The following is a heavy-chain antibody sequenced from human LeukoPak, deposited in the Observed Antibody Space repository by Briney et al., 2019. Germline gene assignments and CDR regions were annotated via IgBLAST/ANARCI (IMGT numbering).Heavy chain of an antibody. V-gene: IGHV4-38-2*01. D-gene: IGHD2/OR15-2a*01. J-gene: IGHJ4*02. CDR2: IYQSGST. Sequence: PSETLSLTGAVYGGSSSGYYWGWIRQPPGKGLEWIGSIYQSGSTYYNPSLQSRVTISVDTSKNQFSLKLSSVTAADTAVYYCARAGGTSYARFWGQGTLVTVSS. CDR3: ARAGGTSYARF. CDR1: GGSSSGYY.